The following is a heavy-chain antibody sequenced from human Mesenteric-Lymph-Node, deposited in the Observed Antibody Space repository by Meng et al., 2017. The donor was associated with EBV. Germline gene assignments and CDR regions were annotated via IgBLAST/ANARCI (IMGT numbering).Heavy chain of an antibody. CDR3: ANPSDAGTFDS. D-gene: IGHD3-10*01. CDR1: GDTFSTYV. CDR2: IIPIFGTT. J-gene: IGHJ4*02. V-gene: IGHV1-69*06. Sequence: QVQLVQSGAEVKKPGSSVKVSCKASGDTFSTYVITWVRQAPGQGLEWMGGIIPIFGTTNYAQKFQGRVAITADKSTDTTYMELTTLTSEDTAVYDCANPSDAGTFDSWGQGTLVTVSS.